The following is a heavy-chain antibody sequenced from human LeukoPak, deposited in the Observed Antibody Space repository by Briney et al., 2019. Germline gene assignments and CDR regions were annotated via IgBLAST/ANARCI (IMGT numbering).Heavy chain of an antibody. CDR3: GGWGAWGIYLYWTY. CDR2: INHSGST. CDR1: GGSFSGYY. V-gene: IGHV4-34*01. Sequence: SETLSLTCAVYGGSFSGYYWSWIRQPPGKGLEWIGEINHSGSTNYNPSLKSRVTISVDTSKNQFSLKLSSVTAADTAVYYCGGWGAWGIYLYWTYWGQEPLVTVS. D-gene: IGHD3-16*02. J-gene: IGHJ4*02.